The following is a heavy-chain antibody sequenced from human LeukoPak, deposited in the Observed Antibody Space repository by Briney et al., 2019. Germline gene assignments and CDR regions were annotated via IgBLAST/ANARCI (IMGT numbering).Heavy chain of an antibody. Sequence: SETLSLTCTVSGGSISSSSYYWGWIRQPPGKGLEWIGSIYYSGSTYYNPSLKSRVTISADKSKNQSSLKLSSVTAADTAVYYCARLWSTDCSAGTCPHQPNYWGQGTLVTVSS. V-gene: IGHV4-39*01. D-gene: IGHD2-15*01. CDR1: GGSISSSSYY. CDR2: IYYSGST. CDR3: ARLWSTDCSAGTCPHQPNY. J-gene: IGHJ4*02.